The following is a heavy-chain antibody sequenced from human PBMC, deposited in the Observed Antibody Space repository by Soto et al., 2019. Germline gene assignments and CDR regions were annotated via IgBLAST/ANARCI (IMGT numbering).Heavy chain of an antibody. CDR2: INPNSGGT. V-gene: IGHV1-2*02. Sequence: ASVKGSCTTSGSAFTGYYMHWVRQAPGQGLEWMGWINPNSGGTNYAQKFQGRVTMTRDTSISTAYMELSRLRSDDTAVYYCARVIAAAGKLANAEYFQHWGQGTLVTVSS. CDR1: GSAFTGYY. CDR3: ARVIAAAGKLANAEYFQH. J-gene: IGHJ1*01. D-gene: IGHD6-13*01.